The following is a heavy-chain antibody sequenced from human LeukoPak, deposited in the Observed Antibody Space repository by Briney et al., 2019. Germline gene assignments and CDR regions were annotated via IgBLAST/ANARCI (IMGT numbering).Heavy chain of an antibody. V-gene: IGHV3-74*01. CDR3: AREGKISAPGAFDI. Sequence: GGSLRLSCAASGFTFSSYWMHWVRQAPGKGLVWVSRINSDGSSTSYADSVKGRFTTSRDNAKNTLYLQMNSLRAEDTAVYYCAREGKISAPGAFDIWGQGTMVTVSS. CDR2: INSDGSST. J-gene: IGHJ3*02. CDR1: GFTFSSYW.